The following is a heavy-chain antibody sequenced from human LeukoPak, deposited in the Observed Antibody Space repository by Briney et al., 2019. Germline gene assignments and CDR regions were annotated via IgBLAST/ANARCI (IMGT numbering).Heavy chain of an antibody. J-gene: IGHJ6*03. CDR2: IYYSGST. CDR3: ARDGRYCSSTSCHYYYYYMDV. Sequence: PSETLSLTCTVSGGSISSSSYYWDWIRQPPGKGLEWIGYIYYSGSTNYNPSLKSRVTISVDTSKNQFSLKLSSVTAADTAVYYCARDGRYCSSTSCHYYYYYMDVWGKGTTVTVSS. V-gene: IGHV4-61*01. D-gene: IGHD2-2*01. CDR1: GGSISSSSYY.